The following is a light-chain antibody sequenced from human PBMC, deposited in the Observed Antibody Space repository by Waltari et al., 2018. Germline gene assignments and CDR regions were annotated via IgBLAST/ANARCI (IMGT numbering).Light chain of an antibody. J-gene: IGKJ4*01. CDR1: QSVLHNY. CDR2: GAY. V-gene: IGKV3-20*01. CDR3: QQYASPPPLT. Sequence: EIVLTQSPGTLSLSPEESATLSCRASQSVLHNYLAWYQQKPGQPPRLLIYGAYNRATGVPDRFSGSGSGTDFTLTISRLEPEDFAVYYCQQYASPPPLTFGGGAKVEIK.